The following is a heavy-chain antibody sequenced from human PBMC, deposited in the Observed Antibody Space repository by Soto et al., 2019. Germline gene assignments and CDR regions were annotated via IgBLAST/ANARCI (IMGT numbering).Heavy chain of an antibody. Sequence: ASVKGACKTSGYTFTSYYMHWVRQAPGQGLEWMGIINPSGGSTSYAQKFQGRVTMTRDTSTSTVYMELSSLRSEDTAVYYCARSIAAAVDYWGQGTLVTVSS. CDR1: GYTFTSYY. V-gene: IGHV1-46*03. D-gene: IGHD6-13*01. CDR3: ARSIAAAVDY. J-gene: IGHJ4*02. CDR2: INPSGGST.